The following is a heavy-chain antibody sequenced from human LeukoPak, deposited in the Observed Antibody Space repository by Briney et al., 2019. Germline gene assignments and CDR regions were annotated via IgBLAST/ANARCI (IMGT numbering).Heavy chain of an antibody. CDR2: IYSGGST. CDR3: ASQDYYDSSGFDY. CDR1: GFTVSSNY. V-gene: IGHV3-53*01. D-gene: IGHD3-22*01. Sequence: PGGSLRLSCAASGFTVSSNYMSWVLQAPGKGLEWVSVIYSGGSTYYADSVKGRFTISRDNSKNTLYLQMNSLRAEDTAVYYCASQDYYDSSGFDYWGQGTLVTVSS. J-gene: IGHJ4*02.